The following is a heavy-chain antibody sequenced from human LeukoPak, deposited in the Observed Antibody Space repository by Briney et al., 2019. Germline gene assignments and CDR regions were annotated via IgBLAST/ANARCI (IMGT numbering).Heavy chain of an antibody. CDR3: ARPITYYNFWSGYPPFDY. CDR1: GGTFSSSSYA. D-gene: IGHD3-3*01. V-gene: IGHV1-69*01. CDR2: IIPIFGTA. J-gene: IGHJ4*02. Sequence: SVKVSCKASGGTFSSSSYAIHWVRQAPGQGLEWMGGIIPIFGTANYAQKFQGRVTITADESTTTAYMELSGLGSEDTAVYYCARPITYYNFWSGYPPFDYWGQGALVTVSS.